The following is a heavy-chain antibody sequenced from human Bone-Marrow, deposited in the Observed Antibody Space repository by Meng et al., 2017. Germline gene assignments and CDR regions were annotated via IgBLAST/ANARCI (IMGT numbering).Heavy chain of an antibody. D-gene: IGHD6-6*01. CDR3: ARSSTSPASYFFDY. J-gene: IGHJ4*02. V-gene: IGHV4-61*01. CDR1: GGSVSSGSYY. Sequence: QVQLPESGPGPMRPSQTLSLTCTVSGGSVSSGSYYWSWIRQPPGKGLEWIGHIYYSGSTNYNPSLKSRVTISVDTSKNQFSLKLSSVTAADTAVYFCARSSTSPASYFFDYWGQGTLVTVSS. CDR2: IYYSGST.